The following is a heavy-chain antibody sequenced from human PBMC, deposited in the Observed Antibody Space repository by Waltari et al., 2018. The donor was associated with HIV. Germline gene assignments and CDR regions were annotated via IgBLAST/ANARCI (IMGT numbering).Heavy chain of an antibody. D-gene: IGHD3-3*01. V-gene: IGHV3-23*01. Sequence: EVQLLESGGGLVQPGGSLRLSCAASGFTFSSYAITWVRQAPGKGLEWVSGISGSGGSTDYADSVKGRFTISRDNSKNTLYLQMNSLRAEDTAVYYWAKGHHDFWSGSYYYGMDVWGQGTTVTVSS. CDR2: ISGSGGST. CDR1: GFTFSSYA. J-gene: IGHJ6*02. CDR3: AKGHHDFWSGSYYYGMDV.